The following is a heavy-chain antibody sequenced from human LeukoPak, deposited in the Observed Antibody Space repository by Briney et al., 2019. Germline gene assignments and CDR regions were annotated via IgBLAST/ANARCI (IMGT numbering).Heavy chain of an antibody. CDR1: GGSISGYY. J-gene: IGHJ4*02. CDR3: ARRAKGSGSYDY. V-gene: IGHV4-59*01. D-gene: IGHD1-26*01. Sequence: SETLSLTCSVSGGSISGYYWSWIRQPPGKGPEWIAYIHYSGSTNYNPSLKSRVTISVDTSKNQFSLKLSSVTAADTAVYYCARRAKGSGSYDYWGQGTLVTVSS. CDR2: IHYSGST.